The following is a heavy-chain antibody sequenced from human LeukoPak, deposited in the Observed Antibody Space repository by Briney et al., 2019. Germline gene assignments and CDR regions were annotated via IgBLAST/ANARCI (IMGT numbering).Heavy chain of an antibody. CDR3: AAKQLVRLFNYYYMDV. CDR1: GFTFSSYG. CDR2: ISYDGSNK. V-gene: IGHV3-30*03. D-gene: IGHD6-6*01. Sequence: GRSLRLSCAASGFTFSSYGMHWVRQAPGKGLEWVAVISYDGSNKYYADSVKGRFTISRDNSKNTLYLQMNSLRAEDTAVYYCAAKQLVRLFNYYYMDVWGKGTTVTVSS. J-gene: IGHJ6*03.